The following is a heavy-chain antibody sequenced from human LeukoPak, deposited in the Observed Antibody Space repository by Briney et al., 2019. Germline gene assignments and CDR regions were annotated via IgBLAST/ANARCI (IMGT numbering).Heavy chain of an antibody. CDR3: AKAYSSSWYNAFDF. CDR1: GFTFSSYA. J-gene: IGHJ4*02. V-gene: IGHV3-23*01. D-gene: IGHD6-13*01. CDR2: ISGSGGST. Sequence: GGSLRLSCAASGFTFSSYAMSWVRQAPGKGLEWVSAISGSGGSTYYADSVKGRLTISRDNSKNTLFLQLNSLRAEDTAVYYCAKAYSSSWYNAFDFWGQGTLVTVSS.